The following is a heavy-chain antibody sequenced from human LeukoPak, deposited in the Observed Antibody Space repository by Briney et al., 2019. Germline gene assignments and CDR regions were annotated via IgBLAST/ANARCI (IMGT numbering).Heavy chain of an antibody. J-gene: IGHJ4*02. CDR1: GGSISSGGYY. D-gene: IGHD6-19*01. CDR3: ARGSSSGWDTLDY. V-gene: IGHV4-31*03. CDR2: IYYSGST. Sequence: SETLSLTCTVSGGSISSGGYYWSWIRQHPGKGLEWIGYIYYSGSTYYNPFLKSRVTISVDTSKNQFSLKLSSVTAADTAVYYCARGSSSGWDTLDYWGQGTLVTVSS.